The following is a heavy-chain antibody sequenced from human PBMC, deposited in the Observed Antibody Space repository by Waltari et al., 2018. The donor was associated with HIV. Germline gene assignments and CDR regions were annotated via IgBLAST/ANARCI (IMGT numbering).Heavy chain of an antibody. J-gene: IGHJ5*02. CDR2: LYIDGTS. V-gene: IGHV3-53*05. CDR1: NFNILHNS. Sequence: EVQMMTTGGRLVLPGGSLRLPCTASNFNILHNSVTWRRQAPGAGLEWVSVLYIDGTSHYSDSVRGRFIVSADKSRNTVFLQMNNLIVEDTALYFCAKGVKFYGPWGEGTQVTVSP. D-gene: IGHD2-21*01. CDR3: AKGVKFYGP.